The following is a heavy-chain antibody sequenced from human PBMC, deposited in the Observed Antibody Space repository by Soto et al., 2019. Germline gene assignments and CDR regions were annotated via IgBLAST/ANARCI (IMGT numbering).Heavy chain of an antibody. V-gene: IGHV4-34*01. CDR1: GGSFSGYY. J-gene: IGHJ6*03. D-gene: IGHD2-15*01. CDR2: INHSGST. Sequence: SETLSLTCAVYGGSFSGYYWSWIRQPPGKGLEWIGEINHSGSTNYNPSLKSRVTISVDTSKNQFSLKLSSVTAADTAVYYCARGTVDLGYRSGGSCSLTTVTTRRGMDVWGKGTTVTVSS. CDR3: ARGTVDLGYRSGGSCSLTTVTTRRGMDV.